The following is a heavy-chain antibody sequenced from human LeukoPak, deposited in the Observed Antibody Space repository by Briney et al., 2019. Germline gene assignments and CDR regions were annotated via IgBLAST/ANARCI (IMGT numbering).Heavy chain of an antibody. CDR3: TRGRDFWSGYSFDY. V-gene: IGHV4-59*01. Sequence: SETLSLTCTVSGDSISTYYWSWIRQPPGKGLEWIGYVYYSGSTEYNPSLQSRVTISVDTSKIQFSLKLSSVTAADTAVYYCTRGRDFWSGYSFDYWGQGTLVTVSS. J-gene: IGHJ4*02. CDR1: GDSISTYY. D-gene: IGHD3-3*01. CDR2: VYYSGST.